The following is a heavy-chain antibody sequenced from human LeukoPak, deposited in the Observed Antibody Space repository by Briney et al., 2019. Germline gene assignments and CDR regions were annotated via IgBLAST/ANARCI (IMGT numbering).Heavy chain of an antibody. CDR2: ISYDGSNK. V-gene: IGHV3-30-3*01. CDR3: ARGPPVPLWFGEFPPDY. Sequence: HPGRSLRLSCAASGFTFSSYAMHWVRQAPGKGLEWVAVISYDGSNKYYADSVKGRFTISRDNSKNTLYLQMNSLRAEDTAVYYCARGPPVPLWFGEFPPDYWGQGTLVTVSS. D-gene: IGHD3-10*01. CDR1: GFTFSSYA. J-gene: IGHJ4*02.